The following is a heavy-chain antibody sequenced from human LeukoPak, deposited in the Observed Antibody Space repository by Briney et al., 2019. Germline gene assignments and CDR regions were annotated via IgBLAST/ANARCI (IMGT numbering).Heavy chain of an antibody. CDR2: ISYDGSNK. D-gene: IGHD2-21*02. CDR3: AKDQSPYCGGDCYPTFDY. V-gene: IGHV3-30*18. Sequence: PGGSLRLSCAASGFTFSSYGMHWVRQAPGKGLEWVAVISYDGSNKYYADSMKGRFTISRDNSKNTLYLQMNSLRAEDTAVYYCAKDQSPYCGGDCYPTFDYWCQGTLVTVSS. J-gene: IGHJ4*02. CDR1: GFTFSSYG.